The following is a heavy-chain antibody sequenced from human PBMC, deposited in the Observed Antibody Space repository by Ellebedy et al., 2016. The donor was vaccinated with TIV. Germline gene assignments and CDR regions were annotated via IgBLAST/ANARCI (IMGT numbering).Heavy chain of an antibody. CDR3: ARLGLSGGYWSLFDF. Sequence: MPSETLSLTCTVSDVSTSGYYWSWIRQPPGKGLEWIGYIHYSGSKRYNPSLKSRVSISGDTPTGHFPLTPSSVTAADTAVYFCARLGLSGGYWSLFDFWGQGTLVTVSS. D-gene: IGHD3-22*01. CDR2: IHYSGSK. J-gene: IGHJ4*02. V-gene: IGHV4-59*01. CDR1: DVSTSGYY.